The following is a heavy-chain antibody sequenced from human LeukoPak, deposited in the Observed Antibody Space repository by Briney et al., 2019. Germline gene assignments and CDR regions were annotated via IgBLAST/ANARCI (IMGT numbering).Heavy chain of an antibody. CDR1: GYSISSGYY. D-gene: IGHD2/OR15-2a*01. CDR3: ARVIASYYVNY. J-gene: IGHJ4*02. Sequence: SETLSLTCTVSGYSISSGYYWGWIRQPPGKGLEWIGSIYHSGSTYYNPSLKSRVTISVDTSKNQFSLKLSSVTAADTAVYYCARVIASYYVNYWGQGTLVTVSS. CDR2: IYHSGST. V-gene: IGHV4-38-2*02.